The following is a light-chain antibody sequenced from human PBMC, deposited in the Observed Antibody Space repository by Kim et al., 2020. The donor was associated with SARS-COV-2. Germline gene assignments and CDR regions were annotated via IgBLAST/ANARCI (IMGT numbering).Light chain of an antibody. CDR2: GAS. Sequence: ASIGDRVTITCRASQDIANSLAWYQQKPGKVPQVLSYGASTLQSGVPSRFSGSGSGTEFTLTIGSLQTEDVATYYCQKYNSAPWTFGPGTKVDIK. J-gene: IGKJ1*01. CDR3: QKYNSAPWT. V-gene: IGKV1-27*01. CDR1: QDIANS.